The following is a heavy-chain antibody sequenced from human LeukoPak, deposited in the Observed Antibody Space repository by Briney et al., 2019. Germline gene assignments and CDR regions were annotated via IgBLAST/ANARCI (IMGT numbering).Heavy chain of an antibody. CDR2: ISSSSSYI. V-gene: IGHV3-21*01. CDR1: GFTFSSYS. Sequence: GGSLRLSCAASGFTFSSYSMNWVRQAPGKGLEWDSSISSSSSYIYYADSVKGRFTISRDNAKNSLYLQMNSLRAEDTAVYYCARYVGAPYYFDYWGQGTLVTVSS. CDR3: ARYVGAPYYFDY. J-gene: IGHJ4*02. D-gene: IGHD1-26*01.